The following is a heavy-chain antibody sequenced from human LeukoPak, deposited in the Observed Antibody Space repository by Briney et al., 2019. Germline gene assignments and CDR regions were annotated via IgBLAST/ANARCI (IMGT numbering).Heavy chain of an antibody. CDR1: GFTFSTYA. V-gene: IGHV3-23*01. CDR3: ANDYSNYLDY. CDR2: ISGSGGST. Sequence: PGGSLRLSCAASGFTFSTYAMSWVRQAPGKGLEWVSGISGSGGSTYYADSVKGRFTISRDNSKNTLYLQMNSLRAEDTAVYYCANDYSNYLDYWGQGTLVIVSS. J-gene: IGHJ4*02. D-gene: IGHD4-11*01.